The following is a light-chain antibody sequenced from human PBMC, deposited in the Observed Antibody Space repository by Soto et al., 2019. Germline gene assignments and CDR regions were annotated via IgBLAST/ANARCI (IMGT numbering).Light chain of an antibody. CDR1: QNINSD. J-gene: IGKJ2*01. CDR3: QQYNSWPPYT. Sequence: EIVMTQSPATLSVSPGERATLSCRASQNINSDLAWYQQKPGQAPRLLIYGASTRATGIPARFSGSGSGTEFTLTISSLQSEDFAVYYCQQYNSWPPYTFGQGTKLQIK. CDR2: GAS. V-gene: IGKV3-15*01.